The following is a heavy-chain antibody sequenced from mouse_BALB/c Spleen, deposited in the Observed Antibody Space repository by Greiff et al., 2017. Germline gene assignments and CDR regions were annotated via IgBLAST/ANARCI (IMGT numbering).Heavy chain of an antibody. D-gene: IGHD2-4*01. J-gene: IGHJ4*01. CDR3: ARSGLRPMDY. V-gene: IGHV1-4*01. CDR2: INPSSGYT. CDR1: GYTFTSYT. Sequence: QVQLKQSGAELARPGASVKMSCKASGYTFTSYTMHWVKQRPGQGLEWIGYINPSSGYTNYNQKFKDKATLTADKSSSTAYMQLSSLTSEDSAVYYCARSGLRPMDYWGQGTSVTVSS.